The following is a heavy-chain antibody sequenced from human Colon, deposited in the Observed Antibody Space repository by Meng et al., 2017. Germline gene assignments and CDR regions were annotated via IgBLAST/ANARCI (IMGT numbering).Heavy chain of an antibody. CDR2: IISSSSYI. CDR1: GFTFSSYS. J-gene: IGHJ4*02. CDR3: ARDLFGSGSDY. Sequence: GESLKISCAASGFTFSSYSMNWVRQAPGKGLEWVSSIISSSSYIYYADSVKVRFTISRDNAKNSLYLQMNSLRAEDTAVYYCARDLFGSGSDYWVQGTLVTVSS. D-gene: IGHD3-22*01. V-gene: IGHV3-21*01.